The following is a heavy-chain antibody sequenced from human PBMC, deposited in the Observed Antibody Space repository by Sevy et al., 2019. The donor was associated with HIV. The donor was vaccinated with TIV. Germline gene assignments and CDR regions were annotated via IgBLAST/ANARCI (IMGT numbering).Heavy chain of an antibody. D-gene: IGHD6-19*01. CDR1: GFTFSSYS. J-gene: IGHJ4*02. V-gene: IGHV3-21*01. Sequence: GGSLRLSCVASGFTFSSYSMNWVRQAPGKGLEWVSSISSSSSYIYYADSVKGRFTISRDNAKNSLYLQMNSLRAEDTAVYYCARFSSGWGLDYWGQGTLVTVSS. CDR3: ARFSSGWGLDY. CDR2: ISSSSSYI.